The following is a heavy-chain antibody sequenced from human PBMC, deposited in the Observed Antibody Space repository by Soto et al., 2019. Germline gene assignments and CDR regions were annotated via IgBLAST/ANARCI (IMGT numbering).Heavy chain of an antibody. CDR1: GYTFKSYG. J-gene: IGHJ4*02. Sequence: QVQLVQSGAEVKKPGASVKVSCKASGYTFKSYGISWGRQAPGQGLEWMGWINAFNGNTKYAQKLQGRVTMTTDPSTSTAYMERRSLRSDDTAVYYCARELGQQLVDYWGQGTLVTVSS. CDR3: ARELGQQLVDY. V-gene: IGHV1-18*01. CDR2: INAFNGNT. D-gene: IGHD6-13*01.